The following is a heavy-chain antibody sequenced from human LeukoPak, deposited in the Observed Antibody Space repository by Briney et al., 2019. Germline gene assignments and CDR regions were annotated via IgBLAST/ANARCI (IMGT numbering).Heavy chain of an antibody. V-gene: IGHV4-30-4*01. D-gene: IGHD2-2*01. J-gene: IGHJ6*02. Sequence: SETLSLTCTVSGGSISSGDYYWSWIRQPPGKGLEWIGYIYYSGSTYYNPSLKSRVTISVDTSKNQFSLKLSSVTAADTAVYYCARVPTYCSSTSCYPDGMAVWGQGTTVTVSS. CDR1: GGSISSGDYY. CDR3: ARVPTYCSSTSCYPDGMAV. CDR2: IYYSGST.